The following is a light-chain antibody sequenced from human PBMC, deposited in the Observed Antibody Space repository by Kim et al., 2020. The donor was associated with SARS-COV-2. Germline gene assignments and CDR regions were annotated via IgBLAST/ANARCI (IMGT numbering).Light chain of an antibody. J-gene: IGLJ2*01. CDR2: DVS. CDR3: CSYAGSYTLI. V-gene: IGLV2-11*01. CDR1: SSDVGGSKY. Sequence: QSALTQPRSVSGSPGQSVTISCTGTSSDVGGSKYVSWYQQHPGKAPKVIIYDVSERPSGVPDRISGSKSGNTASLTISGLQAEDEADYYCCSYAGSYTLIFGGGTQLTVL.